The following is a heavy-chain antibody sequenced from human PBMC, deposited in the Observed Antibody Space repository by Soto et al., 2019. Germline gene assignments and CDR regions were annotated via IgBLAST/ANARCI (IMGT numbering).Heavy chain of an antibody. J-gene: IGHJ6*02. Sequence: PGGSLRLSCAASGFTFSSYAMSWVRQAPGKGLEWVSAISGSGGSTYYADSVKGRFTISRDNSKNTLYLQMNSLRAEDTAVYYCANAIAVAGTTSYYYGMDVWGQGTTVTVSS. D-gene: IGHD6-19*01. CDR1: GFTFSSYA. CDR3: ANAIAVAGTTSYYYGMDV. V-gene: IGHV3-23*01. CDR2: ISGSGGST.